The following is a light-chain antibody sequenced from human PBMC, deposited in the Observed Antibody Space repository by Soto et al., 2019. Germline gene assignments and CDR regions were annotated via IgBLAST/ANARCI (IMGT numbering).Light chain of an antibody. V-gene: IGLV1-44*01. Sequence: SVLTQPPSASGTPGQRVTISCSGSSSKIGGNTVNWYQQLPGTAPKLLIYSNNQRPSGVPDRFSGSKSGTSASLAISGLQSEDEADYYCAAWDDSLNAPYVFGTGTKVTVL. CDR1: SSKIGGNT. CDR3: AAWDDSLNAPYV. CDR2: SNN. J-gene: IGLJ1*01.